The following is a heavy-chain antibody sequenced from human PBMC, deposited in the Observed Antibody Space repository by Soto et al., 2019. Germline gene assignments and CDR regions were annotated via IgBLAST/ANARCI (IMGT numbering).Heavy chain of an antibody. Sequence: QVQLVQSGAEVKKPGSSVKVSCKASGGTFSSYAISWVRQAPGQGLEWMGGIIPIFGTANYAQKFQGRVTITADESTSTAYMEQSSLRSEDTAVYYCARARPTANIVVVVAATRFYYYGMDVWGQGTTVTVSS. CDR2: IIPIFGTA. D-gene: IGHD2-15*01. J-gene: IGHJ6*02. CDR3: ARARPTANIVVVVAATRFYYYGMDV. V-gene: IGHV1-69*01. CDR1: GGTFSSYA.